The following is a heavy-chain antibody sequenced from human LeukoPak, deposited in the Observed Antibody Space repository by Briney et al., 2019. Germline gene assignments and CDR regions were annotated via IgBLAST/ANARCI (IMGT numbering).Heavy chain of an antibody. CDR2: IYHSGSI. CDR3: ARARSSGSYGQYYFDY. J-gene: IGHJ4*02. V-gene: IGHV4-4*02. Sequence: SGTLSLTCAVSSDSVSSSNWWSWVRQPPGKGLEWIGEIYHSGSINYNPSLKSRVTISVDTSKNQFSLKLSSVTAADTAVYYCARARSSGSYGQYYFDYWGQGTLVTVSS. D-gene: IGHD5-18*01. CDR1: SDSVSSSNW.